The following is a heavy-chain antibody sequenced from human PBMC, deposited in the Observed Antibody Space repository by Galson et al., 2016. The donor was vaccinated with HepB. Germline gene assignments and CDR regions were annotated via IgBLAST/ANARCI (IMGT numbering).Heavy chain of an antibody. Sequence: SVKVSCKASGDTFSSYAISWVRQAPGQGLEWVGGIIPLLGTPKYAQKYQDRVTITPDKSTTTAYMEMSSLRSEDTAVYYCVRGVSMIRGVVRDNYHFDSWGQGTLVTVSS. V-gene: IGHV1-69*10. J-gene: IGHJ4*02. CDR2: IIPLLGTP. CDR3: VRGVSMIRGVVRDNYHFDS. D-gene: IGHD3-10*01. CDR1: GDTFSSYA.